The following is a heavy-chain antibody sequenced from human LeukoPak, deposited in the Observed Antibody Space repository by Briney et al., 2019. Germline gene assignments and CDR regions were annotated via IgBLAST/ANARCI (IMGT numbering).Heavy chain of an antibody. Sequence: GKSLRLSCAASGFTFSDYAMTWVRQAPGKGLEWISYISGSGSVSYYEDSVKGRFTISRDNAKNSLYLQMNSLRDEDTALYYCARDGGFGFLAAFDIWGQGTMVTVSS. CDR3: ARDGGFGFLAAFDI. D-gene: IGHD3-10*01. V-gene: IGHV3-48*02. J-gene: IGHJ3*02. CDR2: ISGSGSVS. CDR1: GFTFSDYA.